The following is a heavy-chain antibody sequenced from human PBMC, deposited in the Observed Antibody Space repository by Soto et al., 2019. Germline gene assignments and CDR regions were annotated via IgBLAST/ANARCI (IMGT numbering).Heavy chain of an antibody. CDR1: GFTFSSYE. J-gene: IGHJ3*02. CDR3: AKGQYGDYEDI. D-gene: IGHD4-17*01. V-gene: IGHV3-48*03. Sequence: GGSLRLSCAASGFTFSSYEMNWVRQAPGKGLEWVSYISHDGNTIFYADSVKGRFTISRDNAKHSLYLQMNSLRAEDTAVYYCAKGQYGDYEDIWGQGTMVTVSS. CDR2: ISHDGNTI.